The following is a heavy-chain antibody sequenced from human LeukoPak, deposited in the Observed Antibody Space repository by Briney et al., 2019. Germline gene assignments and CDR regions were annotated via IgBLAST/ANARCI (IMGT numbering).Heavy chain of an antibody. CDR1: GFTFSSYA. V-gene: IGHV3-30*04. CDR2: ISYDGSNK. Sequence: PGGSLRLSCAASGFTFSSYAMHWVRQAPGKGLEWVAVISYDGSNKYYADSVKGRFTISRDNSKNTLYLQMNSLRAEDTAVYYCARDLFYWSGYGALPYYYYGMDVWGQGTTVTVSS. J-gene: IGHJ6*02. D-gene: IGHD5-12*01. CDR3: ARDLFYWSGYGALPYYYYGMDV.